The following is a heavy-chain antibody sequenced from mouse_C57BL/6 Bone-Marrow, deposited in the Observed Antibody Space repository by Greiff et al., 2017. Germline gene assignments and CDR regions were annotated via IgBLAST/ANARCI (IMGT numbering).Heavy chain of an antibody. CDR1: GYTFTSYG. CDR2: IYPSSGDT. CDR3: LSSHWYFDV. Sequence: VQLQQSGAELARPGASVKLSCKASGYTFTSYGISWVKQRTGQGLEWIGEIYPSSGDTSYNEKFKGKATLTADKSSSTAYMELRSLTSEDSAVYFCLSSHWYFDVWGTGTTVTVAS. V-gene: IGHV1-81*01. J-gene: IGHJ1*03. D-gene: IGHD1-1*01.